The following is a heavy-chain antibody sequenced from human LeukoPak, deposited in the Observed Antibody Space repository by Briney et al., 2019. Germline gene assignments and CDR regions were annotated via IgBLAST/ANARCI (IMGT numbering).Heavy chain of an antibody. J-gene: IGHJ4*02. CDR2: FDPEDGET. V-gene: IGHV1-24*01. CDR3: ATDLPYYCGSGSYAI. CDR1: GYTLTELS. Sequence: ASVKVSCKVSGYTLTELSMHWVRQAPGKGLEWMGGFDPEDGETIYAQKFQGRVTMTEDTSTDTAYMELSSLRSEDTAVYYCATDLPYYCGSGSYAIWGQGTLVTVSS. D-gene: IGHD3-10*01.